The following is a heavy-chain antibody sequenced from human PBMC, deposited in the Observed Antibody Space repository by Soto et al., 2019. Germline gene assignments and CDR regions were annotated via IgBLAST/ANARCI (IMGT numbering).Heavy chain of an antibody. CDR1: GGTFSSYA. CDR2: IIPIFGTA. CDR3: ARSSVFCSSTSCYSVRASHGMDV. D-gene: IGHD2-2*02. Sequence: SVKVSCKASGGTFSSYAISWVRQAPGQGLEWMGGIIPIFGTANYAQKFQGRVTITADKSTSTAYMELSSLRSEDTAVYYCARSSVFCSSTSCYSVRASHGMDVWGQGTTVTV. V-gene: IGHV1-69*06. J-gene: IGHJ6*02.